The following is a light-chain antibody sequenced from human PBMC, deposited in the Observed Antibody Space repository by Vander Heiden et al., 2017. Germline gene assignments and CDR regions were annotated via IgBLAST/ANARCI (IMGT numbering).Light chain of an antibody. CDR3: QQYDNHPFT. V-gene: IGKV1-33*01. CDR2: DAS. Sequence: DIQMTQSPFSLSASVGDRVTITCQASQDISNYLNWYQQKPGKAPKLLIYDASNLETGVPSRFSGSGSGTDFTFTISSLQPEDIATYYCQQYDNHPFTFGPGTKVDIQ. J-gene: IGKJ3*01. CDR1: QDISNY.